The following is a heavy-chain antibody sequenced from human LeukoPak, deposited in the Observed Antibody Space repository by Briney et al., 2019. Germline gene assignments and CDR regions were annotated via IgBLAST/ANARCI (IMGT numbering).Heavy chain of an antibody. CDR3: ARGGGTAVADRKSKFDD. V-gene: IGHV1-46*01. Sequence: ASVKVSCKASGYTFTTYYIHWVRQAPGQGLEWVGIVNPSAGSTSYAQKFQGRVTMTRDTSTSTVYMELSSLRSEDTAVYYCARGGGTAVADRKSKFDDWGQGTLVTVSS. CDR2: VNPSAGST. D-gene: IGHD6-19*01. CDR1: GYTFTTYY. J-gene: IGHJ4*02.